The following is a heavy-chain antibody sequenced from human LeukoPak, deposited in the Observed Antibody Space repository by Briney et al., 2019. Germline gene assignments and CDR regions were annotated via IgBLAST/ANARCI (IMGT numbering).Heavy chain of an antibody. CDR1: GGSISSYY. Sequence: SSETLSLTCTVSGGSISSYYWSWIRQPAGKGLEWIGRIYTSGSTNYNPSLKSRVTMSVDTSKNQFSLKLSSVTAADTAVYYCARLPGVRYYDYVWGSYRWGKFDYWGQGTLVTVSS. J-gene: IGHJ4*02. CDR3: ARLPGVRYYDYVWGSYRWGKFDY. V-gene: IGHV4-4*07. CDR2: IYTSGST. D-gene: IGHD3-16*02.